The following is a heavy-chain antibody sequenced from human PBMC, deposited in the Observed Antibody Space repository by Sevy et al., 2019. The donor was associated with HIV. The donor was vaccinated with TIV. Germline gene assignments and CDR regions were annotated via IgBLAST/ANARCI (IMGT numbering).Heavy chain of an antibody. V-gene: IGHV3-33*01. Sequence: GGSLRLSCVASGFTFRSFSMHWVRQAPGKGLEWVAAIWYDGRTERYADSVQGRFTISRDNSKKSLYLQMNSLRDEDTAIYYCARDAARVIVPTAGFDSWGQGTLVTVSS. J-gene: IGHJ5*01. CDR1: GFTFRSFS. CDR2: IWYDGRTE. CDR3: ARDAARVIVPTAGFDS. D-gene: IGHD1-1*01.